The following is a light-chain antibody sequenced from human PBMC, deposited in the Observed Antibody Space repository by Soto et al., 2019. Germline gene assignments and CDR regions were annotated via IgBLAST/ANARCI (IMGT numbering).Light chain of an antibody. V-gene: IGKV1-13*02. CDR2: AAS. Sequence: AIQLTQSPSSLSASVGDRVTITCRASQGIRSSLAWFQQKAGNPPKVLIYAASVLETGVSSRFSGSGSGTDFTLSISSLQPEDFATYYCQQFNSYPWTFGQGTTVEVK. J-gene: IGKJ1*01. CDR3: QQFNSYPWT. CDR1: QGIRSS.